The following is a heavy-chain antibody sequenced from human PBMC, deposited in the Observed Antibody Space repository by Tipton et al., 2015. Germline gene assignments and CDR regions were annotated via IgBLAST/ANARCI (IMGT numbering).Heavy chain of an antibody. D-gene: IGHD4-23*01. Sequence: TLSLTCTVSGGSISSSSYYWGWIRQPPGKGLEWIGSIYYSGSTNYNPSLKSRVTISVDTSKTQFSLKMRSVTATDTAVYYCARARGRHGGLFDSWGQGTLVTVSS. CDR3: ARARGRHGGLFDS. J-gene: IGHJ4*02. V-gene: IGHV4-39*07. CDR1: GGSISSSSYY. CDR2: IYYSGST.